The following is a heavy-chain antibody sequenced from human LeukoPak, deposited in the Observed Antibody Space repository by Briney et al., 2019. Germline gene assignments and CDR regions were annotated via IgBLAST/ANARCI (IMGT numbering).Heavy chain of an antibody. CDR3: AKDGRDRTLRFLEWLLGYYFDY. Sequence: GGSLRLSCAASGFTFSSYGMHWVRQAPGKGLEWVAFIRYDGSNKYYADSVKGRFTISRDNSKNTLYLQMNSLRAEDTAVYYCAKDGRDRTLRFLEWLLGYYFDYWGQGTLVIVSS. CDR2: IRYDGSNK. CDR1: GFTFSSYG. J-gene: IGHJ4*02. V-gene: IGHV3-30*02. D-gene: IGHD3-3*01.